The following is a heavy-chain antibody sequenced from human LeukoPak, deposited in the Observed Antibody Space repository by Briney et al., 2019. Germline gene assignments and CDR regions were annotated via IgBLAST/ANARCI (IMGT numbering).Heavy chain of an antibody. CDR2: INHSGST. CDR3: ARGIKLYYYDSSGRPFDAFDI. J-gene: IGHJ3*02. Sequence: SETLSLTCAVYGGSFSGYYWSWIRQPPGKGLEWIGEINHSGSTNYNPSLKSRVTISVDTSKNQFSLKLSSVAAADTAVYYCARGIKLYYYDSSGRPFDAFDIWGQGTMVTVSS. V-gene: IGHV4-34*01. D-gene: IGHD3-22*01. CDR1: GGSFSGYY.